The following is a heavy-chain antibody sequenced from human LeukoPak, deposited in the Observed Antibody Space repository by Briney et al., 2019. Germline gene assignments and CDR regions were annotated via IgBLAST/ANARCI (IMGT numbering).Heavy chain of an antibody. CDR1: GFSVSANY. D-gene: IGHD2-21*01. J-gene: IGHJ5*02. V-gene: IGHV3-23*01. Sequence: GGSLRLSCAASGFSVSANYMTWVRQAPGKGLEWVSAISGSGGSTYYADSVKGRFTISRDNSKNTLYLQMNSLRAEDTAVYYCAKDSDIVVTNWFDPWGQGTLVTVSP. CDR2: ISGSGGST. CDR3: AKDSDIVVTNWFDP.